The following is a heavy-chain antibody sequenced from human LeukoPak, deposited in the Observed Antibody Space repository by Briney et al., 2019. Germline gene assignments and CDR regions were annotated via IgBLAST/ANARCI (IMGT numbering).Heavy chain of an antibody. CDR1: GFTFSSYA. Sequence: GGSLRLSCAASGFTFSSYAMSWVRQAPGKGLEWVSAISGSGGSTYYADSVKGRFTISRDNSKNTLYLQMNSLRAEDAAVYYCAKASVGATNFDYWGQGTLVTVSS. J-gene: IGHJ4*02. CDR3: AKASVGATNFDY. D-gene: IGHD1-26*01. CDR2: ISGSGGST. V-gene: IGHV3-23*01.